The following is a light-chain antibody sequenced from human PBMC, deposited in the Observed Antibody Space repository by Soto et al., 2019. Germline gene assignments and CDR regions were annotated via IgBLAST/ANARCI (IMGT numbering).Light chain of an antibody. V-gene: IGKV3-20*01. CDR3: QQYHNSPLT. CDR2: GTS. Sequence: EIVLTQSPGTLSLSPWERATLFCRASQSVSSAYLAWYQHKPGQAPRLLIYGTSSRATGIPDRFSGSGSGTDFTLTISRLEPEDFAVYYCQQYHNSPLTFGQGTKVDIK. J-gene: IGKJ1*01. CDR1: QSVSSAY.